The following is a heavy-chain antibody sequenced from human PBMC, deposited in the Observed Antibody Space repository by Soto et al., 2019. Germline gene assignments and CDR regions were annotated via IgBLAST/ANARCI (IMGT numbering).Heavy chain of an antibody. J-gene: IGHJ4*02. CDR3: ARDNEDGSYSDY. Sequence: SVKVSCKASGGTFSSYAISWVRQAPGQGLEWMGGIIPIFGTANYAQKFQGRVTITANESTSAAYMELSSLRSEDTAVYYCARDNEDGSYSDYWGQGTLVTVSS. D-gene: IGHD1-26*01. V-gene: IGHV1-69*13. CDR2: IIPIFGTA. CDR1: GGTFSSYA.